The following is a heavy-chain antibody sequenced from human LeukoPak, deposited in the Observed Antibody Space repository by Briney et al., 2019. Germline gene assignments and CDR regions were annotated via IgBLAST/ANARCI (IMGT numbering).Heavy chain of an antibody. D-gene: IGHD5-24*01. J-gene: IGHJ4*02. CDR2: INSDGSST. CDR3: ARDVEMELMDY. CDR1: GFTFSSYW. Sequence: GGSLRLSCAASGFTFSSYWMHWVRHAPGKGLVWVSRINSDGSSTSYADSVKGRFTISRDNAKNTLYLQMNSLRAEDTAVYYCARDVEMELMDYWGQGTLVTVSS. V-gene: IGHV3-74*01.